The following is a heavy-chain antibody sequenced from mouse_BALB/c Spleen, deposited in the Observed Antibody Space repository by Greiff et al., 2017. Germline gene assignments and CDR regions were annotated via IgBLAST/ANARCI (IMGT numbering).Heavy chain of an antibody. CDR3: AGGGNGNYWYFDV. CDR1: GFNIKDTY. CDR2: IDPANGNT. V-gene: IGHV14-3*02. J-gene: IGHJ1*01. Sequence: EVQLVESGAELVKPGASVKLSCTASGFNIKDTYMHWVKQRPEQGLEWIGRIDPANGNTKYDPKFQGKATITADTSSNTAYLQLSSLTSEDTAVYSCAGGGNGNYWYFDVWGAGTTVTVSS. D-gene: IGHD2-1*01.